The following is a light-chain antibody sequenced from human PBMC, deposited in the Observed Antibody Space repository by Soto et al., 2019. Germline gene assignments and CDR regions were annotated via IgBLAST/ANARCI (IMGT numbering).Light chain of an antibody. V-gene: IGLV2-14*03. CDR3: SSYTDTSTVI. CDR1: RRDVGVFNY. J-gene: IGLJ2*01. Sequence: QSALTQPASVSGSPGQSITISCTGTRRDVGVFNYVSWYQQHPGEAPKLLIFDVTYRPSGVSTRFSGSKSGSMASLTISGLQAEDEADYYCSSYTDTSTVIFGGGTKLTVL. CDR2: DVT.